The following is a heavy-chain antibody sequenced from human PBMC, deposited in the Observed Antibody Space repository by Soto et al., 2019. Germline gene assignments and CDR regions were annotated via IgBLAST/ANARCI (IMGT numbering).Heavy chain of an antibody. CDR3: AKDRDYSNYYSHFGMDV. D-gene: IGHD4-4*01. CDR2: ISSDGSNR. Sequence: GGSLRLSCAASGFTFSSYGMHWVRQAPGKDLEWVAAISSDGSNRYYVDSVKGRFTISRDNSKTTLYLQMNSLRAEDTAVHYCAKDRDYSNYYSHFGMDVWGQGTTVTVSS. CDR1: GFTFSSYG. V-gene: IGHV3-30*18. J-gene: IGHJ6*02.